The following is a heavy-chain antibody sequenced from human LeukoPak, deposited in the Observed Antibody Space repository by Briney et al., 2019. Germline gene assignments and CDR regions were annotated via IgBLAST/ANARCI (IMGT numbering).Heavy chain of an antibody. CDR1: GFTFSSYS. CDR2: ISSSSSYI. D-gene: IGHD6-19*01. Sequence: GGSLRLSCAASGFTFSSYSMNWVRQAPGKGLEWVSSISSSSSYIYYADSVKGRFTISRDNSKNTLYLQMNSLRAEDTAVYHCAKDAEYSSGWYVDSDRAEYFQHWGQGTLVTVSS. J-gene: IGHJ1*01. CDR3: AKDAEYSSGWYVDSDRAEYFQH. V-gene: IGHV3-21*04.